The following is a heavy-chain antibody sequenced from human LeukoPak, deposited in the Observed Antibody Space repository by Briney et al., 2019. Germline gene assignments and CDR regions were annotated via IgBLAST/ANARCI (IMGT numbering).Heavy chain of an antibody. D-gene: IGHD6-25*01. V-gene: IGHV3-72*01. CDR3: ARVSGSQWSPLDY. Sequence: GGTLRLSCVASGFILSDHYMDWVRQAPGKGLEWVGRARNKANSYTTQYAASVKGRFTISRDDSKNSLYLQMNSLKTEDTAVYYCARVSGSQWSPLDYWGQGILVTVSS. J-gene: IGHJ4*02. CDR2: ARNKANSYTT. CDR1: GFILSDHY.